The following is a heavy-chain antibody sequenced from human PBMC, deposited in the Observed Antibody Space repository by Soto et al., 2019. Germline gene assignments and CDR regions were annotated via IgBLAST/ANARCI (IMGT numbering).Heavy chain of an antibody. J-gene: IGHJ6*04. CDR3: ARINYYDSSGPGRMDV. V-gene: IGHV2-70*11. Sequence: SGPTLVNPTQTLTLTCTFSGFSLSTSGMCVSWIRQPPGKALEWLARIDWDDDKYYSTSLKTRLTISKDTSKNQVVLTMTNMDPVDTATYYCARINYYDSSGPGRMDVWGKGTTVAVSS. D-gene: IGHD3-22*01. CDR1: GFSLSTSGMC. CDR2: IDWDDDK.